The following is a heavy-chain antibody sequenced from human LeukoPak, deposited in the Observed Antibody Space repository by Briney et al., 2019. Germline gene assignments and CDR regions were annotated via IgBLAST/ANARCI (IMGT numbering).Heavy chain of an antibody. Sequence: PGGSLRLSCAASGFTFSSYGMHWVRQAPGKGLEGVAVISYDGSNKYYADSVKGRFTISRDNSKNTLYLQMNSLRAEDTAVYYCAKSRIAARLIIDYWGQGTLVTVSS. V-gene: IGHV3-30*18. CDR3: AKSRIAARLIIDY. J-gene: IGHJ4*02. CDR2: ISYDGSNK. D-gene: IGHD6-6*01. CDR1: GFTFSSYG.